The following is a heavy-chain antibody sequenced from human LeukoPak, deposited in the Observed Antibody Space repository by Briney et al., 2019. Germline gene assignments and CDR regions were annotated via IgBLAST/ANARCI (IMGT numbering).Heavy chain of an antibody. CDR2: TYYRSKWYH. CDR3: IRDREDGFNLDY. J-gene: IGHJ4*02. D-gene: IGHD5-24*01. CDR1: GDIVSSNTAA. Sequence: SQTLSLTCAITGDIVSSNTAAWNWIRQSPSRGLEWLGRTYYRSKWYHDYAVSVKSRITINADTSKNQFSLQLNSVTPEDTAVYYCIRDREDGFNLDYWGRGTLVTASS. V-gene: IGHV6-1*01.